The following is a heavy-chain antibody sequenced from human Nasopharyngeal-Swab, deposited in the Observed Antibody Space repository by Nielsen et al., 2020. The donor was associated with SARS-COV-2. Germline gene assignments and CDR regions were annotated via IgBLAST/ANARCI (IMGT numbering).Heavy chain of an antibody. J-gene: IGHJ4*02. D-gene: IGHD4-17*01. Sequence: ASVKVSCKASGYTLTNYYMHWVRQPPGQGLEWMGIINPSGGSTNYAQGFQGRVTMTRDTSTNSVYMELSSLRSEDTAMYYCARSIIGLRDYGDYSVEFRTISHFDYWGQGTLVTVSS. CDR2: INPSGGST. CDR3: ARSIIGLRDYGDYSVEFRTISHFDY. CDR1: GYTLTNYY. V-gene: IGHV1-46*01.